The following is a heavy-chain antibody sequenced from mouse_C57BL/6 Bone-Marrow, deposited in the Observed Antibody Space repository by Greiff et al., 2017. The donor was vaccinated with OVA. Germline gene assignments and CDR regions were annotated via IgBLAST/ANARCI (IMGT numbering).Heavy chain of an antibody. D-gene: IGHD1-1*01. CDR3: TITTVLARAY. Sequence: VQLKESGAELVRPGASVKLSCTASGFNIKDDYMHWVKQRSEQGLEWIGWIDPENGDTEYASKFQGKATITADTSSNTASLQLISLTSEDTAVYYCTITTVLARAYWGQGTLVTVSA. V-gene: IGHV14-4*01. J-gene: IGHJ3*01. CDR2: IDPENGDT. CDR1: GFNIKDDY.